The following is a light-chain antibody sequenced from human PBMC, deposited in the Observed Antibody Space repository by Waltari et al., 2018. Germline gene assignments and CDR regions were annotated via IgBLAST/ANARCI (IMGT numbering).Light chain of an antibody. CDR1: RSNIGNNA. CDR2: ADD. Sequence: QSVLTQTPSVSEAPRQRVTISWSGSRSNIGNNAVNWYQQGPGKAPKLLVFADDLLPSGVSDRFSGSKSGTSASLAISGLRSEDEGVYFCAAWDDSLKGVLFGGGTKLTVL. V-gene: IGLV1-36*01. CDR3: AAWDDSLKGVL. J-gene: IGLJ2*01.